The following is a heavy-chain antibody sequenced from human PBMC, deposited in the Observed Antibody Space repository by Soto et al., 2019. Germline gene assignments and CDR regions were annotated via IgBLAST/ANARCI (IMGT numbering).Heavy chain of an antibody. Sequence: SETLSLTCTVSGGSISSSRCHWGWIRQPPGKGLEWIAYIKYSGTTFYNPSLKSRVTISVDTSKNQFSLKLSSVTAADTAVYYCARFPGIAVAGHYYYYGMDVWGQGTTVTVS. J-gene: IGHJ6*02. CDR1: GGSISSSRCH. CDR2: IKYSGTT. CDR3: ARFPGIAVAGHYYYYGMDV. D-gene: IGHD6-19*01. V-gene: IGHV4-39*07.